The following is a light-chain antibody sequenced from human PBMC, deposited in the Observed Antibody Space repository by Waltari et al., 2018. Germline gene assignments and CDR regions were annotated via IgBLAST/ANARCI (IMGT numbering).Light chain of an antibody. Sequence: EIVMTQSPATLSVSPGERATLSCRASQSVTSILAWYQQKPGQAPRLLIYGTSTRATGIPDSFSGSGSGAEFTLTISSLQSEDFAVYYCQQYNNWPPTFVQGTKLEIK. CDR3: QQYNNWPPT. CDR1: QSVTSI. CDR2: GTS. J-gene: IGKJ2*01. V-gene: IGKV3-15*01.